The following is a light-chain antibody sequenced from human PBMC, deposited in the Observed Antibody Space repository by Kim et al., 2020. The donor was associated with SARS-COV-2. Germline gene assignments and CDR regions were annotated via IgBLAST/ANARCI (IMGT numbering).Light chain of an antibody. Sequence: SPGERVTLSCRASQSVRSTYLAWYQQKPGQAPRLLIYGVSSRATGIPDRFSGSGSGTDFTLTISRLEPEDFGVYYCQQYGGPPITFGQGTRLEIK. CDR2: GVS. V-gene: IGKV3-20*01. J-gene: IGKJ5*01. CDR3: QQYGGPPIT. CDR1: QSVRSTY.